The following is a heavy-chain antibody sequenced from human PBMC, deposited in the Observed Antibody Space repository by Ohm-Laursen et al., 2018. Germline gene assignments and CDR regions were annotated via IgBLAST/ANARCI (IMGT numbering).Heavy chain of an antibody. CDR3: ARVPGWLDDYYYYGMDV. Sequence: RLSCAASGFTFDDYGMSWVRQAPGKGLEWVSGINWNGGSTGYADSVKGRFTISRDNAKNSLYLQMNSLRAEDTALYHCARVPGWLDDYYYYGMDVWGQGTTVTVSS. J-gene: IGHJ6*02. CDR1: GFTFDDYG. V-gene: IGHV3-20*01. CDR2: INWNGGST. D-gene: IGHD6-19*01.